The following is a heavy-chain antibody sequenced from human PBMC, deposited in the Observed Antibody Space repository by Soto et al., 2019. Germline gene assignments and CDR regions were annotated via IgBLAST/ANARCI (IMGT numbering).Heavy chain of an antibody. Sequence: EVQLVESGGGLVQPGGSLRLSCAASGFTFSTYDMNWVRQAPGKGLEWVSYISSSTGTIYYADSVKGRFTISRDNAKNQLYLQMNSLRAEDTAVYYCARDGGPARFGYWGQGTLVTVSS. V-gene: IGHV3-48*01. CDR2: ISSSTGTI. J-gene: IGHJ4*02. CDR3: ARDGGPARFGY. CDR1: GFTFSTYD. D-gene: IGHD2-15*01.